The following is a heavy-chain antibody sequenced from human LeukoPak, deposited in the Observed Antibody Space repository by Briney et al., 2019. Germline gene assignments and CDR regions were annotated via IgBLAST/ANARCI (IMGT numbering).Heavy chain of an antibody. CDR1: GYTFNSYA. D-gene: IGHD4-17*01. CDR2: LNGNGGNA. CDR3: ASYFHYGDYASLWY. J-gene: IGHJ4*02. Sequence: GGSLRLSCAASGYTFNSYAISWVRQAPGKGLEWVSSLNGNGGNAYYADSVKGRFTISRDNSRNTLYLQMNSLRAEDTAVYYCASYFHYGDYASLWYWGQGTLVTVSS. V-gene: IGHV3-23*01.